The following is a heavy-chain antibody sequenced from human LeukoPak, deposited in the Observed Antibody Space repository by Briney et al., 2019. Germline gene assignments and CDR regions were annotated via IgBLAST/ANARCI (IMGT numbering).Heavy chain of an antibody. CDR2: IYYSGST. CDR3: ARGRYSGSYSGGYYFDY. J-gene: IGHJ4*02. V-gene: IGHV4-59*02. CDR1: SGSVNSYY. Sequence: PSETLSLTCTVSSGSVNSYYWSWIRQPPGKGLEWIGYIYYSGSTNYNPSLKSRVTISVDTSKNQFSLKLSSVTAADTAVYYCARGRYSGSYSGGYYFDYWGQGTLVTVSS. D-gene: IGHD1-26*01.